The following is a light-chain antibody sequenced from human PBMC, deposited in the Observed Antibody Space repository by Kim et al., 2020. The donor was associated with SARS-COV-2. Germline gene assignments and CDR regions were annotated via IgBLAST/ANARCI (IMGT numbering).Light chain of an antibody. CDR1: SSNIGNSA. CDR3: AAWDDRLNGPV. J-gene: IGLJ3*02. Sequence: QRVNISCSGSSSNIGNSAVNWYQQLPGKAPKLLIYYDDLLPSGVSDRFSGSKSGTSASLAISGLQSEDEADYYCAAWDDRLNGPVFGGGTKLTVL. V-gene: IGLV1-36*01. CDR2: YDD.